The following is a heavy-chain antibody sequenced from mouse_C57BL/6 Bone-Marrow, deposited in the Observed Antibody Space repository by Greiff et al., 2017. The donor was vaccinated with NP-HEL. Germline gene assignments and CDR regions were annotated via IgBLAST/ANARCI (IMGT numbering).Heavy chain of an antibody. D-gene: IGHD2-4*01. V-gene: IGHV2-2*01. CDR1: GFSLTSYG. CDR2: IWSGGST. Sequence: VMLVESGPGLVQPSQSLSITCTVSGFSLTSYGVHWVRQSPGKGLEWLGVIWSGGSTDYNAAFISRLSISKDNSKSQVFFKMNSLQADDTAIYYCARNEDYDDGSFDYWGQGTTLTVSS. J-gene: IGHJ2*01. CDR3: ARNEDYDDGSFDY.